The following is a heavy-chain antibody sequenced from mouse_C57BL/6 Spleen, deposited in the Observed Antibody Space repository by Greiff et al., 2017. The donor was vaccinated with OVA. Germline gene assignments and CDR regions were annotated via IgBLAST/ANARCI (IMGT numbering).Heavy chain of an antibody. J-gene: IGHJ4*01. CDR3: ARDSTAQALYYYAMDY. Sequence: EVKLMESGGGLVKPGGSLKLSCAASGFTFSSYAMSWVRQTPEKRLAWVATISDGGSYTYYPDNVKGRFTISRDNAKNNLYLQMSHLKSEDTAMYYCARDSTAQALYYYAMDYWGQGTSVTVSS. D-gene: IGHD3-2*02. V-gene: IGHV5-4*01. CDR2: ISDGGSYT. CDR1: GFTFSSYA.